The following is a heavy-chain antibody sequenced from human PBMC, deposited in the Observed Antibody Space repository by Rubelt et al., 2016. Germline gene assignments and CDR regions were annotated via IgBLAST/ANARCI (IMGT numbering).Heavy chain of an antibody. CDR3: ARVNDYGDYEDY. J-gene: IGHJ4*02. CDR2: IIPILGIA. CDR1: GGTFSSYA. V-gene: IGHV1-69*04. Sequence: QVQLVQSGAEVKKPGSSVKVSCKASGGTFSSYAISWVRQAPGQGLEWMGRIIPILGIANYAQKFQGSVTITADKSTSTAYMELSSLRSEDTAVYYCARVNDYGDYEDYWGQGTLVTVSS. D-gene: IGHD4-17*01.